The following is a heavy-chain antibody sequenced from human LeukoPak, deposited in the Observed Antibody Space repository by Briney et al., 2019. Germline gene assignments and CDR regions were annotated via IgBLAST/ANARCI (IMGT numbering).Heavy chain of an antibody. Sequence: PGGPLRLSCAASGFTFSSYAMSWVRQAPGKGLEWVSAISGSGGSTYYADSVKGRFTISRDNSKNTLYLQMNSLRAEDTAVYYCAKDRTTYYYDSSGYYRHYYYMDVWGKGTTVTVSS. V-gene: IGHV3-23*01. CDR1: GFTFSSYA. J-gene: IGHJ6*03. CDR3: AKDRTTYYYDSSGYYRHYYYMDV. CDR2: ISGSGGST. D-gene: IGHD3-22*01.